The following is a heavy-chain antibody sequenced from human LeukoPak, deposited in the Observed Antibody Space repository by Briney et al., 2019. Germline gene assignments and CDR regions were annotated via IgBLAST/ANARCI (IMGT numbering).Heavy chain of an antibody. D-gene: IGHD4-23*01. CDR3: ARTPTTVVTYYFDY. V-gene: IGHV4-38-2*01. CDR2: IYHSGST. CDR1: GYSNSSGYY. J-gene: IGHJ4*02. Sequence: SETLSLTCAVSGYSNSSGYYWGWIRQPPGKGLEWIGSIYHSGSTYYNPSLKSRVTISVDTSKNQFSLKLSSVTAADTAVYYCARTPTTVVTYYFDYWGQGTLVTVSS.